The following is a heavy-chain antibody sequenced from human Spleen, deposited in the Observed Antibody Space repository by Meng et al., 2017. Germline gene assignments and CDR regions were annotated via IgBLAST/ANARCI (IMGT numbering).Heavy chain of an antibody. D-gene: IGHD3-22*01. CDR3: ARSRQGNYYDRSGNCIDP. CDR1: GGPISSSY. J-gene: IGHJ5*02. V-gene: IGHV4-34*01. Sequence: SETLSLTCTVSGGPISSSYWSWIRQPPGKGLEWTGEINHRGGTNYTPSLKSRVTISVDTSKNQFSLKQSSVTAADTAVYYCARSRQGNYYDRSGNCIDPWGLGTLVTVSS. CDR2: INHRGGT.